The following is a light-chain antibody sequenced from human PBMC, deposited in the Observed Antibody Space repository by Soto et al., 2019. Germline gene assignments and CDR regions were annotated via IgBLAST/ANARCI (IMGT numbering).Light chain of an antibody. CDR2: GNS. J-gene: IGLJ2*01. CDR1: SSNIGAGYD. Sequence: QSVLTQPPSVSGAPGQRVTISCTGSSSNIGAGYDVHWYQQLPGTAPKLLIYGNSNRPSGVPNRFSGSKSGTSASLAITGLQAEEEDDYYCQSSDSSLSGPVVFGGGTKLTVL. V-gene: IGLV1-40*01. CDR3: QSSDSSLSGPVV.